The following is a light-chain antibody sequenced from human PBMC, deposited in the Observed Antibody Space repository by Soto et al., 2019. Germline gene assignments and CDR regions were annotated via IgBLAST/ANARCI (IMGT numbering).Light chain of an antibody. CDR1: QSVSSSY. J-gene: IGKJ1*01. CDR3: QQYGRPPQT. V-gene: IGKV3-20*01. Sequence: EIVLTQSPGTLSLSPGERATLSCRASQSVSSSYLAWYQQKPGQAPRLLIYGASSRATGIPDRFSGSGSGTDFTLTISRLEPEDFAVYYCQQYGRPPQTFGQGTKVEIK. CDR2: GAS.